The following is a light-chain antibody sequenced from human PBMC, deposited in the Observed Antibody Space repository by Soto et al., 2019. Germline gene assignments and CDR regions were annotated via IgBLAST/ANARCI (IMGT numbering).Light chain of an antibody. Sequence: DIQMTQSPSSLSASVGDRFTMTFRASQSISRYLNWYPQRPGTAPKVLIFGANSLQSGVPSRFSGSGSGTEFTLTISSLQPEDFATYYCQQANSFPLTFGGGTKVDIK. V-gene: IGKV1-39*01. CDR2: GAN. J-gene: IGKJ4*01. CDR1: QSISRY. CDR3: QQANSFPLT.